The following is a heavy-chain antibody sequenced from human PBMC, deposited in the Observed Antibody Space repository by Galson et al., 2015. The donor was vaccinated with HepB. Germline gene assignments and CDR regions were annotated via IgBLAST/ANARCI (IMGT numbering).Heavy chain of an antibody. Sequence: SLRLSCAASGFTFSSYAMSWVRQAPGKGLEWVSAISGSGGSTYYADSVKGRFTISRDNSKNTLYLQMNSLRAEDTAVYYCAKRRHSSGWLFDYWGQGTLVTVSS. CDR1: GFTFSSYA. D-gene: IGHD6-19*01. CDR3: AKRRHSSGWLFDY. CDR2: ISGSGGST. J-gene: IGHJ4*02. V-gene: IGHV3-23*01.